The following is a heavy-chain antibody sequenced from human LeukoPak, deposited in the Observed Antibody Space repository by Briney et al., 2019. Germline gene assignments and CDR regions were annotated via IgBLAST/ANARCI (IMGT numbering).Heavy chain of an antibody. V-gene: IGHV3-7*01. Sequence: GGSLRLSCAASGFTFSSYWMSWVRQVPGKGLEWVANIKEDGSENYYVDSVKGRFTISRDNVKNLLYLQMNSLRAEDAAVYYCAKFGLQWLPYPGFHNWGQGTVVIVSS. CDR3: AKFGLQWLPYPGFHN. D-gene: IGHD6-19*01. CDR1: GFTFSSYW. J-gene: IGHJ4*02. CDR2: IKEDGSEN.